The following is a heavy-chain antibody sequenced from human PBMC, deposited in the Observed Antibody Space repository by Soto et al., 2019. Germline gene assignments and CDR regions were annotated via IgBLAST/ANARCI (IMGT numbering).Heavy chain of an antibody. CDR3: AREGVSSSWYNYYGMDV. CDR2: IYYSGST. Sequence: QVQLQESGPGLVKPSETLSLTCTVSGGSNSSYYWSWIRQPPGKGLEWIGYIYYSGSTNYNPSLKSRVTISVDTSKNQLSLKLSSVTAADTAVYYCAREGVSSSWYNYYGMDVWGQGTTVTVSS. V-gene: IGHV4-59*01. J-gene: IGHJ6*02. D-gene: IGHD6-13*01. CDR1: GGSNSSYY.